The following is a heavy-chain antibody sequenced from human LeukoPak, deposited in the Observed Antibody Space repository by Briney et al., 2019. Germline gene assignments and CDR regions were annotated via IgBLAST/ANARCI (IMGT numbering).Heavy chain of an antibody. V-gene: IGHV3-21*01. D-gene: IGHD5-18*01. Sequence: GGSLRLSCAASGFTFSSYSMNWVRQAPGKGLEWVSSISSSSSYIYYADSVKGRFTISRDNAKNSLYLQMNSLRAEDTAVYYCARDDTAMVTSFDYWGQGTLVTVPS. J-gene: IGHJ4*02. CDR2: ISSSSSYI. CDR1: GFTFSSYS. CDR3: ARDDTAMVTSFDY.